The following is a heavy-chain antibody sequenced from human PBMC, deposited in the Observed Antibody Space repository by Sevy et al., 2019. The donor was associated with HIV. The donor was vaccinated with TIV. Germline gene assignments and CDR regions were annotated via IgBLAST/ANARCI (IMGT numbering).Heavy chain of an antibody. CDR2: IHGGDDTT. J-gene: IGHJ4*01. Sequence: GGSQRLSCAASGFGLNGNAMSWVRQAPGKGLEWVAAIHGGDDTTHYGDSVKGRFTISRDSFKNILYLQMDSLRVEDTAVYYCAKDILECAFDYWGHGTLVTVSS. D-gene: IGHD3-9*01. CDR1: GFGLNGNA. CDR3: AKDILECAFDY. V-gene: IGHV3-23*01.